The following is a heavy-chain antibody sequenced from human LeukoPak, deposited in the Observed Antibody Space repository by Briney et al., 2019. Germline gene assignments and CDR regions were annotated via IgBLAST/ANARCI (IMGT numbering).Heavy chain of an antibody. D-gene: IGHD3-3*01. CDR2: IYHSGST. Sequence: SGTLSLTCAVSGGSISSSNWWSWVRQPPGKGLEWIGEIYHSGSTNYNPSLKSRLTMFVDTSKNQFSLNLSSVTAADTAVYYCAREVLPPLGGFDPWGQGTLVTVSS. CDR1: GGSISSSNW. J-gene: IGHJ5*02. V-gene: IGHV4-4*02. CDR3: AREVLPPLGGFDP.